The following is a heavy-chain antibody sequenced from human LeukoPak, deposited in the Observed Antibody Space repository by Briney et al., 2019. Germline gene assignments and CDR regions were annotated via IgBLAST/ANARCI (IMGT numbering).Heavy chain of an antibody. CDR2: IYTSGST. V-gene: IGHV4-4*07. J-gene: IGHJ6*02. Sequence: SETLSLTCTVSGGSISSYYWSWIRQPAGKGLEWIGRIYTSGSTNYNPSLKSRVTMSVDTSKNQFSLKLSSVTAADTAVYYCARDRMEDSSGWYYYYYGMDVWGQGTTVTVSS. CDR3: ARDRMEDSSGWYYYYYGMDV. D-gene: IGHD6-19*01. CDR1: GGSISSYY.